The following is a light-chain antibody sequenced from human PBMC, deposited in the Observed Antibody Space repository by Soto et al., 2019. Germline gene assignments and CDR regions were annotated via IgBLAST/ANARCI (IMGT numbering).Light chain of an antibody. CDR1: QSVRTY. CDR2: DAS. V-gene: IGKV3-11*01. J-gene: IGKJ5*01. CDR3: QQRNSWPPIT. Sequence: ASQSVRTYLAWYQVKPGQAPRLLIYDASSRASGVPARFSGSGSGTDFTLAISSLEPEDFALYYCQQRNSWPPITFGQGTRLEI.